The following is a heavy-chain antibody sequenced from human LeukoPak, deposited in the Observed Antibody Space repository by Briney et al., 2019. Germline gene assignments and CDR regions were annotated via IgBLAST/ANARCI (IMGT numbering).Heavy chain of an antibody. CDR3: ARGGAAGTPGYFDY. CDR1: GGSISSSSYY. J-gene: IGHJ4*02. CDR2: IYYSGST. Sequence: SETLSLTCTVSGGSISSSSYYWGWIRQPPGKGLEWIGSIYYSGSTYYNPSLKSRVTISVDTSKNQFSLKLSSVTAADTAVYYCARGGAAGTPGYFDYWGQGTLVTVSS. D-gene: IGHD6-13*01. V-gene: IGHV4-39*07.